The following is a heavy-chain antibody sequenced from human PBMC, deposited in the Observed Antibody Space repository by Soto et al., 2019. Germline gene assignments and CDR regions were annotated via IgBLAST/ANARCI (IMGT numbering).Heavy chain of an antibody. CDR1: EFVVISDA. CDR2: ISGSGGST. V-gene: IGHV3-23*01. D-gene: IGHD6-13*01. Sequence: PGGSLRLSFAAAEFVVISDAMSWVRQAPGKGLEWVSAISGSGGSTYYADSVKGRFTISRDNSKNTLYLQMNSLRAEDTAVYYSAKAIISIAAPGRVFGYYYYYMDVWGKGTTVTVSS. J-gene: IGHJ6*03. CDR3: AKAIISIAAPGRVFGYYYYYMDV.